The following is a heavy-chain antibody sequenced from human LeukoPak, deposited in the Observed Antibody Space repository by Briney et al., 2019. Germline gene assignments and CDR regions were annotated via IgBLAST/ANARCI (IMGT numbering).Heavy chain of an antibody. CDR1: GFTFSDYS. CDR3: ARENEGFGYNPLDF. Sequence: GGSLRLSCAASGFTFSDYSMNWVRQAPGKGLERLSYISYSRTTVFYADSAKGRFTISADNGKNSLYLQMNSLRAEDTAVYYCARENEGFGYNPLDFWGQGTLVTVSS. J-gene: IGHJ4*02. V-gene: IGHV3-48*04. CDR2: ISYSRTTV. D-gene: IGHD5-18*01.